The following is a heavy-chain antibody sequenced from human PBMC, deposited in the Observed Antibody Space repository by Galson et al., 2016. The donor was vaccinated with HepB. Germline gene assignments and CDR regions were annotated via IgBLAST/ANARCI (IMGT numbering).Heavy chain of an antibody. CDR2: ITTVTGNT. V-gene: IGHV1-18*01. J-gene: IGHJ6*02. CDR1: GYTFTTYG. Sequence: SVKVSCKASGYTFTTYGISWVRQAPGQGLEWMGWITTVTGNTNYAQKFQGRVTMTTDTSTNTACMELRSLRSDDTAVYYCARARDCYFYSMDVWGQGTTVTVSS. CDR3: ARARDCYFYSMDV.